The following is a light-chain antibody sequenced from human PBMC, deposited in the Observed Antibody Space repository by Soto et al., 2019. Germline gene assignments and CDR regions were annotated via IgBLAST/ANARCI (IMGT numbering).Light chain of an antibody. Sequence: EIVLTQSPGTLSLSPGERATLSCRASQSVSSSYLAWYQQKPGQAPRLLIYGASSRATGIPDRFSGSGSGTDFTLTISRLEPEDFAVYYCQHYGKSPRFFTFGPGTKVDIK. V-gene: IGKV3-20*01. CDR3: QHYGKSPRFFT. CDR1: QSVSSSY. J-gene: IGKJ3*01. CDR2: GAS.